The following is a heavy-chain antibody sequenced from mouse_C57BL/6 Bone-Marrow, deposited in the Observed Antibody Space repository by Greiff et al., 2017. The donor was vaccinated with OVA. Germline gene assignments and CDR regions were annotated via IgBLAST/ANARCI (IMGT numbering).Heavy chain of an antibody. CDR3: ARQRWLPYAMDY. CDR2: IHPNSGST. D-gene: IGHD2-3*01. CDR1: GYTFTRYW. J-gene: IGHJ4*01. V-gene: IGHV1-64*01. Sequence: VQLQQPGAELVKPGASVKLSCKASGYTFTRYWMPWVKPRPGQGLEWIGMIHPNSGSTNYNEKFKSKATLTVDKSSSTAYMQLSSLTSEDSAVYYCARQRWLPYAMDYWGQGTSVTVSS.